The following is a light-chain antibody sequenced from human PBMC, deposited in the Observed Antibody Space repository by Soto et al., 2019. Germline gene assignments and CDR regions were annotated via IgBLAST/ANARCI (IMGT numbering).Light chain of an antibody. Sequence: DIQMTQSPSSLSASVGDRVTITCRASQSISSYLNWYQQKPWKAPKLLIYAASSLQSGVPSRFSGSGSGTDFTLTISSLQPEDFATYYCQQSYSTPFTFGGGTKVDI. V-gene: IGKV1-39*01. CDR1: QSISSY. CDR3: QQSYSTPFT. CDR2: AAS. J-gene: IGKJ4*01.